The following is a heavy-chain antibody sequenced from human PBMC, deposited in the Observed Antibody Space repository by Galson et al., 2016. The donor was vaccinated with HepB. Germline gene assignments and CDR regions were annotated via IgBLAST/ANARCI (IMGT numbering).Heavy chain of an antibody. Sequence: SLRLSCAASGFTFSSYWMHWVRQAPGKGLVWVSRINSDGSSTSYADSVKGRFTISRDNAKNTLYLQMNSLRAEDTAVYYCARGIVALSPGGMDVWGQGTTVTVSS. J-gene: IGHJ6*02. CDR3: ARGIVALSPGGMDV. CDR2: INSDGSST. V-gene: IGHV3-74*01. CDR1: GFTFSSYW. D-gene: IGHD3-22*01.